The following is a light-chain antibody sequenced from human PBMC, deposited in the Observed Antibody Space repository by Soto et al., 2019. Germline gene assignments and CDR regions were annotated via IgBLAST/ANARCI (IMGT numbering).Light chain of an antibody. CDR3: GTWDSSLSVHV. V-gene: IGLV1-40*01. CDR2: GNK. Sequence: QSVLTQPPSVSGALGQRVTISCTGSGLNIGAGYDVHWYQQLPGTAPKVVIYGNKIRPSGVPDRFSGSKSGTSASLAITGLQAEDEAEYYCGTWDSSLSVHVFGTGTKVTVL. J-gene: IGLJ1*01. CDR1: GLNIGAGYD.